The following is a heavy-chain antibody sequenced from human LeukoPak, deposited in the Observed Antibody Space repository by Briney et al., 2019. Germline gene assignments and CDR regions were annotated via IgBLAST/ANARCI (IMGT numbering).Heavy chain of an antibody. CDR2: IYHSGST. J-gene: IGHJ3*02. Sequence: PSETLSLTCTVSGGSISSYYWSWIRQPPGKGLEWIGYIYHSGSTYYNPSLKSRVTISVDRSKNQFSLKLSSVTAADTAVYYCARVARYYIVVVPAAIPDAFDIWGQGTMVTVSS. CDR1: GGSISSYY. V-gene: IGHV4-59*12. CDR3: ARVARYYIVVVPAAIPDAFDI. D-gene: IGHD2-2*02.